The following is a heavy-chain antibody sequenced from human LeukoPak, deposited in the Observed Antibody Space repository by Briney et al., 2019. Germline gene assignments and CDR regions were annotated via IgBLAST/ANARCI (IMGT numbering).Heavy chain of an antibody. CDR1: GDSVSSNSAA. V-gene: IGHV6-1*01. CDR3: ARDGYSSGWYSLDY. CDR2: TYYRSKWYN. J-gene: IGHJ4*02. Sequence: SQTLSLTYAISGDSVSSNSAAWNWIRQSPSRGLEWLGRTYYRSKWYNDYAVSVKSRITINPDTFKNQFSLQLNSVTPEDTAVYYCARDGYSSGWYSLDYWGQGTLVTVSS. D-gene: IGHD6-19*01.